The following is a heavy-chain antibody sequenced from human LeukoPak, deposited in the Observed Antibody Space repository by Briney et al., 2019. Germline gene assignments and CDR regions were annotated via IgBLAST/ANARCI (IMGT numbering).Heavy chain of an antibody. CDR3: ARGEASLGYFDY. V-gene: IGHV3-23*01. Sequence: GGSLRLSCAASGFTFSSYAMSWVRQTPGKGLEWVSAISGSGGSTYYADSVKGRFTISRDNSKNTLYLQMNSLRAEDTAVYYCARGEASLGYFDYWGQGTLVTVSS. CDR1: GFTFSSYA. J-gene: IGHJ4*02. D-gene: IGHD1-26*01. CDR2: ISGSGGST.